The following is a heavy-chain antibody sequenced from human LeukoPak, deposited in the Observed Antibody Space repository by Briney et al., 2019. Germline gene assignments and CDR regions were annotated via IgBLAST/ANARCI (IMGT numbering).Heavy chain of an antibody. CDR3: AREMSGWYSNPYYYYYMDV. D-gene: IGHD6-19*01. Sequence: SQTLSLTCAISGDSVSSTRAAWNWIRQSPSGGLEWLGRTYYRTKWYHDYAVSVQSRITINPDTSKNQFSLQLNSVTPEDTAVYYCAREMSGWYSNPYYYYYMDVWGKGTTVTVSS. CDR2: TYYRTKWYH. V-gene: IGHV6-1*01. J-gene: IGHJ6*03. CDR1: GDSVSSTRAA.